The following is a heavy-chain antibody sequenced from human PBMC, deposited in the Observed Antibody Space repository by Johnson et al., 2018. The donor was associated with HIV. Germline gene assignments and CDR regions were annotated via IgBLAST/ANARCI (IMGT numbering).Heavy chain of an antibody. CDR1: GISFGDYA. Sequence: MQLVESGGGLIQPGRSLRLSCTSSGISFGDYAMAWFRQAPGKGLEWVGFIRSKAYGGTTEYAASVKGRFTISRDDSKSIAYLQMNSLKTEDTAVYYCTRDGFIAARRSGDAFDIWGQGTKVTVFS. D-gene: IGHD6-6*01. V-gene: IGHV3-49*03. CDR3: TRDGFIAARRSGDAFDI. J-gene: IGHJ3*02. CDR2: IRSKAYGGTT.